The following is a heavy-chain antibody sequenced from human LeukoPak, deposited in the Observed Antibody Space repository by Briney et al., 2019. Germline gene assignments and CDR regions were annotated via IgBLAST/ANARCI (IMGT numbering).Heavy chain of an antibody. CDR1: GYTLITYG. V-gene: IGHV1-18*01. D-gene: IGHD6-19*01. CDR3: AREYSSGSNIDY. Sequence: ASVKVPCKASGYTLITYGISWVRQAPGQGLEWMGWINAYNGNTNYAQKLQGRVTMTTDTSTSTAYMDLRSLTSDDTAVYYCAREYSSGSNIDYWGQGTLVTVSS. J-gene: IGHJ4*02. CDR2: INAYNGNT.